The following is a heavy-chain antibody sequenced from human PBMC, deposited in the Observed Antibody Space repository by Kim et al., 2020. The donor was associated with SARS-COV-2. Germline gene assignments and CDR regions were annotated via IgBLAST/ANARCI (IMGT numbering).Heavy chain of an antibody. D-gene: IGHD6-19*01. J-gene: IGHJ5*02. Sequence: SSSITHYADSVRGRFTVSRDNAKNSLYLQMNSLRAEDTAVYYCANGWAAWGQGTLVTVSP. CDR3: ANGWAA. CDR2: SSSIT. V-gene: IGHV3-11*06.